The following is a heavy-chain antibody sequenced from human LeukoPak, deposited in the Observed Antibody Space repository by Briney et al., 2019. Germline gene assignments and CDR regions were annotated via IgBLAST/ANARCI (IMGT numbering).Heavy chain of an antibody. J-gene: IGHJ4*02. V-gene: IGHV4-61*02. CDR1: GGPISSCSYF. D-gene: IGHD2-21*02. Sequence: TLSLTCTVCGGPISSCSYFWSWSRRHAGKGLEWIWRIYTSRSTNYNPSLKSRVTISMDTSKNQFSLKLSSVTATDTAVYYCARSVVVTVILPSEYFDYWGQGTLVTVSS. CDR2: IYTSRST. CDR3: ARSVVVTVILPSEYFDY.